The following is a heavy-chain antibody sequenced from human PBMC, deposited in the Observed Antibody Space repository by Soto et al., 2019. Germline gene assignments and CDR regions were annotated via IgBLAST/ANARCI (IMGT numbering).Heavy chain of an antibody. CDR3: ARVRLPQFDFDP. V-gene: IGHV4-59*01. J-gene: IGHJ5*02. CDR2: IYYSGST. Sequence: PSETLCLTCTVSGGSISSYYWSWIRQPPGKGLEWIGYIYYSGSTNYNPSLKSRVTISVDTSKNQFSLKLSSVTAVDTAVYYCARVRLPQFDFDPWGQGTLVTVSS. D-gene: IGHD3-10*01. CDR1: GGSISSYY.